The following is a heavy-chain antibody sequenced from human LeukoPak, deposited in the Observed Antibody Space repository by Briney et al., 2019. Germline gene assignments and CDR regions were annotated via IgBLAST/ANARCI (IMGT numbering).Heavy chain of an antibody. D-gene: IGHD5-18*01. J-gene: IGHJ4*02. CDR2: IRNDGNKY. CDR1: GFTFSSSG. CDR3: VKVDT. V-gene: IGHV3-30*02. Sequence: GGSLRLSCVASGFTFSSSGMHWVRQSPGRGLDWVASIRNDGNKYNYAESVKGRFTISRDNSKNTLYLQMDSLSAEDTAVYYCVKVDTWGQGTLVTVSS.